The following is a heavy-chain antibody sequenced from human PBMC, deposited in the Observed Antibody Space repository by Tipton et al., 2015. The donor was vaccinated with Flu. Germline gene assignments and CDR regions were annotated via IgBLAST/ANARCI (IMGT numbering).Heavy chain of an antibody. J-gene: IGHJ6*02. CDR3: ARGRLSLPLYHYGMDV. Sequence: TLSLTCNVSGGSISSDNYYWNWIRQPAGKGLEWIGRIYTSGSTNYNLSLKRRLTISVGTSKNQFSLKLSSVTSADTAVYYCARGRLSLPLYHYGMDVWGQGTMVTVSS. V-gene: IGHV4-61*02. CDR2: IYTSGST. CDR1: GGSISSDNYY. D-gene: IGHD2-21*02.